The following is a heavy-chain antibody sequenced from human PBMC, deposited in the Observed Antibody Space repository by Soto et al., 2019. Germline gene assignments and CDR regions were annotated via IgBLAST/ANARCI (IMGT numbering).Heavy chain of an antibody. CDR1: GFTFSSYG. Sequence: GGSLRLSCAASGFTFSSYGMHWVRQAPGKGLQWVAFISYDGSNKYYADSVTGRFTISRDNSKNTLYLQMNSLRAEDTAVYYCARGDGHSYGSTFDCWGQGTLVTVSS. J-gene: IGHJ4*02. CDR2: ISYDGSNK. CDR3: ARGDGHSYGSTFDC. D-gene: IGHD5-18*01. V-gene: IGHV3-30*19.